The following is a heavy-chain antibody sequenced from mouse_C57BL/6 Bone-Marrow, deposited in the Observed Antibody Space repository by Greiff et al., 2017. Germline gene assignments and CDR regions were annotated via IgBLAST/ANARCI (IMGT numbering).Heavy chain of an antibody. D-gene: IGHD1-1*01. CDR2: IYPGSGST. CDR1: GYTFTSYW. CDR3: ARSRGGRGYLDV. Sequence: VQLQQPGAELVKPGASVKMSCKASGYTFTSYWITWVKQRPGQGLEWIGDIYPGSGSTNYNEKFKSKATLTVDTSSRTAYMQLSSLTSEDSAVYYCARSRGGRGYLDVWGTGTTVTVSS. J-gene: IGHJ1*03. V-gene: IGHV1-55*01.